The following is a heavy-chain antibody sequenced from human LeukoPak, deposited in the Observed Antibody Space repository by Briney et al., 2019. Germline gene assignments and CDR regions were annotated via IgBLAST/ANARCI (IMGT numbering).Heavy chain of an antibody. D-gene: IGHD1-1*01. V-gene: IGHV4-34*01. CDR1: GGSFSGYF. J-gene: IGHJ4*02. CDR2: ISHSGST. Sequence: SETLSLTCAVYGGSFSGYFWSWIRQPPGKGLEWIGEISHSGSTNYNPSHKSRVSTSVDTSKNQFSLKLSSVTAADTAVYYCARGSLGPRLNVWGQGTLVTVSS. CDR3: ARGSLGPRLNV.